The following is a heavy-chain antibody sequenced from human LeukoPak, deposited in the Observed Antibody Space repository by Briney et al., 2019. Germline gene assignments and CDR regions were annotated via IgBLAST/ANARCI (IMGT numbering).Heavy chain of an antibody. J-gene: IGHJ4*02. CDR2: ISAYNGNT. Sequence: ASVKVSCKASGGTFSSYAISWVRQAPGQGLEWMGWISAYNGNTNYAQKLQGRVTMTTDTSTSTAYMELRSLRSDDTAVYYCARDRPGGYCSSTSCSPFDYWGQGTLVTVSS. D-gene: IGHD2-2*01. CDR1: GGTFSSYA. V-gene: IGHV1-18*01. CDR3: ARDRPGGYCSSTSCSPFDY.